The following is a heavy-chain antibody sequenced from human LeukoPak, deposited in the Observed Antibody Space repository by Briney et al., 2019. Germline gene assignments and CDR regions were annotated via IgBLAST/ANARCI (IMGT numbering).Heavy chain of an antibody. D-gene: IGHD2-2*01. V-gene: IGHV1-2*02. CDR2: INTNSGAT. CDR3: ARDGDWYQLLWWFDP. Sequence: ASVKVSCKASGYTFTGYYMHWVRQAPGRGLEWMGWINTNSGATKYAQKFQGRVTMTRDTSISTAYMEMSRLRFDDTAVYYCARDGDWYQLLWWFDPWGQGTLVTVSS. CDR1: GYTFTGYY. J-gene: IGHJ5*02.